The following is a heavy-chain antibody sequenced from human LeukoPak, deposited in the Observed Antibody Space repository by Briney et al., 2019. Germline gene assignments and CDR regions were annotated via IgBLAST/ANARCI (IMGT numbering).Heavy chain of an antibody. J-gene: IGHJ4*02. V-gene: IGHV3-33*01. D-gene: IGHD6-19*01. Sequence: GGSLRLSCAASGFTFSNYGMHWVRQAPGKGLEWAALIWYDGRTKFHADSVKGRFTISRDNSKNTLYLQMDSLRDEDTAVYYCAREWGRIAVAGGPGYWGQGSRVTVSS. CDR3: AREWGRIAVAGGPGY. CDR2: IWYDGRTK. CDR1: GFTFSNYG.